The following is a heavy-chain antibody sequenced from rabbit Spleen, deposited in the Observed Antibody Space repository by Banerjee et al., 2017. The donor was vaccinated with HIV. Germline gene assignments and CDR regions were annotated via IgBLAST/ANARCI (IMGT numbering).Heavy chain of an antibody. D-gene: IGHD3-1*01. J-gene: IGHJ4*01. CDR3: VRDTWNFNL. CDR2: IDPVFGIT. CDR1: GFDFSRYG. V-gene: IGHV1S47*01. Sequence: EQLVESGGGLVQPGGSLKLSCKASGFDFSRYGVSWVRQAPGKGLEWIGYIDPVFGITYFASWVNGRFTISRENTQNTVSLQMNSLTAADTANYFCVRDTWNFNLWGPGTLVTVS.